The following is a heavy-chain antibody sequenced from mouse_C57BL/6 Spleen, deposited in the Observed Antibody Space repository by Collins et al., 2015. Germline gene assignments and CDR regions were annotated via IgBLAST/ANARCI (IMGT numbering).Heavy chain of an antibody. Sequence: QVQLKQSGAELVRPGASVKLSCKASGYTFTDYYINWVKQRPGQGLEWIARIYPGSDNTYYNEKFKGRATLTAEKSSSTAYMQLSSLTSEDSAVYFCARRGSGYYFDYWGQGTTLTVSS. V-gene: IGHV1-76*01. CDR3: ARRGSGYYFDY. CDR1: GYTFTDYY. CDR2: IYPGSDNT. J-gene: IGHJ2*01. D-gene: IGHD1-3*01.